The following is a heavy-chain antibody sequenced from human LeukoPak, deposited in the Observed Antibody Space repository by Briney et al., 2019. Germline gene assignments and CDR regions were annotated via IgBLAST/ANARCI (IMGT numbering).Heavy chain of an antibody. CDR1: GFTFSRYW. CDR2: INSDGSST. CDR3: ASLFLCYGCSTSSDSFNI. Sequence: GGSLRLSCEASGFTFSRYWVHWVRQAPGKGLVWVSRINSDGSSTTYADSVKGRFTISRDNAKNTLYLQMNSPRAEDTAVYYCASLFLCYGCSTSSDSFNIWGQGTMLTVSS. V-gene: IGHV3-74*01. J-gene: IGHJ3*02. D-gene: IGHD6-6*01.